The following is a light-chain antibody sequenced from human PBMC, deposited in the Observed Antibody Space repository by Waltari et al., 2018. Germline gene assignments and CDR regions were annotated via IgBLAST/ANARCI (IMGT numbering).Light chain of an antibody. CDR3: QQYGIAPYT. V-gene: IGKV3-20*01. J-gene: IGKJ2*01. CDR1: QSVSSSY. CDR2: STS. Sequence: EIVLTQSPGTLALSHGARATLPCRASQSVSSSYLAWYQQRPGQAPSLLMYSTSSRATGMPDRFSGGGSGTDFTLTISRLEPEDFAMYYCQQYGIAPYTFGQGTKVEI.